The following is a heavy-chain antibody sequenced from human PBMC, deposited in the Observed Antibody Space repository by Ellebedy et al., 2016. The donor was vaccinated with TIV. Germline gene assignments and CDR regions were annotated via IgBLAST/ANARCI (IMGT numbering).Heavy chain of an antibody. CDR1: GFIFSDYD. V-gene: IGHV3-11*04. CDR3: ARDRATMILWYNGMDV. Sequence: GESLKISCAASGFIFSDYDMSWIRQAPGKGLEWVSYISNSDRPIYYTNSVKGRFTLSRDNAKNSLYLQMHSLTAEDTAVYYCARDRATMILWYNGMDVWGPGTTVTVSS. CDR2: ISNSDRPI. D-gene: IGHD3-22*01. J-gene: IGHJ6*02.